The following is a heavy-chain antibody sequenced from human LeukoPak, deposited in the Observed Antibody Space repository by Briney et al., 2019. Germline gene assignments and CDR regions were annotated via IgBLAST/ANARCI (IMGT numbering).Heavy chain of an antibody. CDR3: ARASKGYGMDV. V-gene: IGHV1-69*13. CDR1: GYTFTSYY. J-gene: IGHJ6*02. CDR2: IIPIFGTA. Sequence: ASVKVSCKASGYTFTSYYMHWVRQAPGQGLEWMGGIIPIFGTANYAQKFQGRVTITEDESTSTAYMELSSLRSEDTAVYYCARASKGYGMDVWGQGTTVTVSS.